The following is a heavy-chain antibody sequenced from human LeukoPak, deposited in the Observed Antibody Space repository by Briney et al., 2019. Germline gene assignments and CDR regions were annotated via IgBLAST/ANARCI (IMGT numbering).Heavy chain of an antibody. Sequence: PSETLSLTCGVSGCSITTTNFWSLVRQPPGGGLEWIGEISLRGRTQYNPSLKRRVNISINESKNHVYLSLASVTAADTAAYYCSRESGPYCRFGYWRRGTLVAVSS. CDR2: ISLRGRT. CDR1: GCSITTTNF. J-gene: IGHJ4*02. D-gene: IGHD1-26*01. CDR3: SRESGPYCRFGY. V-gene: IGHV4-4*02.